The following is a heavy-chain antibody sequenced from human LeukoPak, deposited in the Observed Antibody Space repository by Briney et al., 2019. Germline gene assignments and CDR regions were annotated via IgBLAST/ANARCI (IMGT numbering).Heavy chain of an antibody. D-gene: IGHD4-17*01. J-gene: IGHJ4*02. CDR3: ARDSDYGRLMDY. V-gene: IGHV1-2*02. CDR2: INPNSGGT. CDR1: GYTFTGYY. Sequence: ASVKVSCKASGYTFTGYYMHWVRQAPGQGLEWMGWINPNSGGTNYAQKFQGRVTMTRDTSISTAYMELSRLRSDDTAVYYCARDSDYGRLMDYWGQGTLVTVSS.